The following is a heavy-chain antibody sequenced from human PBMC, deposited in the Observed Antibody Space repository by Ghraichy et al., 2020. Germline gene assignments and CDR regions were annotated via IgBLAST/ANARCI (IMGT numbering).Heavy chain of an antibody. CDR1: GFIFSEYP. J-gene: IGHJ2*01. CDR2: ISSDGTFT. CDR3: ARQPITRLWYFDL. D-gene: IGHD5-24*01. Sequence: GGSLRLSCAASGFIFSEYPMHWVRQGPDKGLECVAVISSDGTFTYYPDSVRGRFFISRDSSRSTLLLHMNTLRPEETALYYCARQPITRLWYFDLWGRGTLVTVSS. V-gene: IGHV3-30*04.